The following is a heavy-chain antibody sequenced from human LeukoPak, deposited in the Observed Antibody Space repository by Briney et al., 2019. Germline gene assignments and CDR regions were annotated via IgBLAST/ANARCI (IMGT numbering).Heavy chain of an antibody. D-gene: IGHD1-26*01. CDR1: GGSINTYF. CDR2: VHYSEPT. Sequence: SETLSLTCTVSGGSINTYFWSWIRQPPGKGLEWIAYVHYSEPTNYNPSLRSRVTISLDTSKNQFSLKLRSVTAADTAVYYCARDRRRDLLHAFDIWGQGTMITVSS. J-gene: IGHJ3*02. V-gene: IGHV4-59*01. CDR3: ARDRRRDLLHAFDI.